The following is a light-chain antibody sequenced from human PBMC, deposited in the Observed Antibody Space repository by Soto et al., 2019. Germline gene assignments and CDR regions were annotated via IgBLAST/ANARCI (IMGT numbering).Light chain of an antibody. CDR1: QAISTW. J-gene: IGKJ1*01. CDR3: QQSNSFPRT. CDR2: AAS. V-gene: IGKV1D-12*01. Sequence: DIQMTQSPSSVSASVGDRVTITCRVSQAISTWLAWYQQKPGKAPKLLIYAASNLQTGVPSRFSASGSGTDFTLTISSLQPEDFATYYCQQSNSFPRTFGQGTKVEIK.